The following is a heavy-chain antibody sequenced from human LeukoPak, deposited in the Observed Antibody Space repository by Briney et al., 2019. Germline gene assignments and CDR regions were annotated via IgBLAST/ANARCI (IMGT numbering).Heavy chain of an antibody. Sequence: GGSLRLSCAASGFTFSSYGMHWVRQAPGKGLEWVAVISYDGSNKYYADSVKGRFTISRDNSKNTLYLQMNSLRAEDTAVYYCANGHSSSWTAVGNYFDYWGQGTLVTVSS. CDR2: ISYDGSNK. V-gene: IGHV3-30*18. CDR3: ANGHSSSWTAVGNYFDY. D-gene: IGHD6-13*01. CDR1: GFTFSSYG. J-gene: IGHJ4*02.